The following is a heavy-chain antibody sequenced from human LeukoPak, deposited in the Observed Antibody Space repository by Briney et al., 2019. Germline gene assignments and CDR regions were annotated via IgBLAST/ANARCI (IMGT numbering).Heavy chain of an antibody. CDR3: ARVLVPSWFDP. CDR1: GGSIARSGYS. J-gene: IGHJ5*02. CDR2: IYHGGST. V-gene: IGHV4-30-2*01. Sequence: SETLSLTCAVSGGSIARSGYSWSWIRQPPGKGLEWIGYIYHGGSTYYNPSLKSRVTMSVDRSKNQFSLKLSSVTAADTAVYYCARVLVPSWFDPWGQGTLVTVSS.